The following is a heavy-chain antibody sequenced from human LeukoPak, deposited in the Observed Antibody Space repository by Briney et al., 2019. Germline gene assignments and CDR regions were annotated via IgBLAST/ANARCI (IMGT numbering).Heavy chain of an antibody. J-gene: IGHJ6*02. CDR1: GFTFSSYE. Sequence: GGSLRLSCAASGFTFSSYEMNWVRQAPGKGLEWVSYISSSGSTIYYADSVKGRFTISRDNAKNSLYLQMNSLRAEDTAVYYCASQVVPAAMNYYYYGMDVWGQGTTVTVSS. CDR2: ISSSGSTI. CDR3: ASQVVPAAMNYYYYGMDV. V-gene: IGHV3-48*03. D-gene: IGHD2-2*01.